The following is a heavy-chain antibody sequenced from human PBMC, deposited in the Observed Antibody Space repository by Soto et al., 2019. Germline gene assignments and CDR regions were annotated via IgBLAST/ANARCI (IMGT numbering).Heavy chain of an antibody. CDR1: GGTFSSYA. J-gene: IGHJ6*02. D-gene: IGHD3-22*01. CDR2: IIPIFGTA. V-gene: IGHV1-69*06. CDR3: ARGGYYDSSGDYYYYGMDV. Sequence: SVKVSCKASGGTFSSYAISWVRQAPGQGLEWMGGIIPIFGTANYAQKFQGRVTTTADKSTSTAYMELSSLRSEDTAVYYCARGGYYDSSGDYYYYGMDVWGQGTTVTVSS.